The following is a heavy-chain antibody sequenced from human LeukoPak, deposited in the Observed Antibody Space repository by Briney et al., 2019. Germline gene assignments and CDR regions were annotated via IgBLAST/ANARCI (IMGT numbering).Heavy chain of an antibody. CDR3: ARGGITDYGDYGSFDY. CDR2: ISTGGGQ. V-gene: IGHV3-66*01. CDR1: GFSVSNYY. D-gene: IGHD4-17*01. Sequence: GGSLRLSCVASGFSVSNYYMSWVRQAPGKGLEWVSVISTGGGQSYTNSVKGRFTFSRDNSKNTLFLQMNSLRAEDTGVYYCARGGITDYGDYGSFDYWGQGTLLTVSS. J-gene: IGHJ4*02.